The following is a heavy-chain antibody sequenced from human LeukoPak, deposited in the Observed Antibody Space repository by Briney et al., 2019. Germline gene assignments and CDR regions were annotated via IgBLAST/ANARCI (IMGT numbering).Heavy chain of an antibody. V-gene: IGHV3-23*01. J-gene: IGHJ4*02. Sequence: GGSRRLSCAASGVTFSRYAMSGVPPGPGKGLECVSALMGMGGNTYSADSAWGRFTISRDNSKNALYLQMNSLRAEDTAVYYCAKGAQKVVIPFDYWGQGTLVTVSS. CDR3: AKGAQKVVIPFDY. D-gene: IGHD3-22*01. CDR1: GVTFSRYA. CDR2: LMGMGGNT.